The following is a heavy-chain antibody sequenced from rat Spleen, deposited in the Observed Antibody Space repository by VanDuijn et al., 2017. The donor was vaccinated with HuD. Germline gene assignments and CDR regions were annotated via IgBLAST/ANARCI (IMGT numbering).Heavy chain of an antibody. CDR2: IWTTGNT. V-gene: IGHV2-32*01. D-gene: IGHD1-7*01. Sequence: QVQLMESGPGLVQPSETLSLTCTVSGFSLISYHVSWVRQAPGKGLEWMGVIWTTGNTVYNSLLTSRLTITRDTSKSQVFLKMNSLQPEDTGTVYCARRNSWVSLFDYWGQGVMVTVSS. CDR3: ARRNSWVSLFDY. J-gene: IGHJ2*01. CDR1: GFSLISYH.